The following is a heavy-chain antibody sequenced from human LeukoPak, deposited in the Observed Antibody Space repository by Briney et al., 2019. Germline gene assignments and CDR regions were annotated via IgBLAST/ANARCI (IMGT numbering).Heavy chain of an antibody. CDR3: ARVGVEGASCYDY. J-gene: IGHJ4*02. CDR1: GYTFSSYG. V-gene: IGHV1-18*01. CDR2: LSVSNDHT. D-gene: IGHD2-2*01. Sequence: ASVKVSCKASGYTFSSYGISWVRQVPGHGLEWMGWLSVSNDHTVYAQNLQGRVTMTTDTSTSTVYMELTNLTSDDTAVYYCARVGVEGASCYDYWGQGTLVTVSS.